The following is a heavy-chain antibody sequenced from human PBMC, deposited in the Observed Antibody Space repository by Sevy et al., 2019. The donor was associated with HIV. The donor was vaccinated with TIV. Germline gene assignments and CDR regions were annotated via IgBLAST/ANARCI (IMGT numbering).Heavy chain of an antibody. V-gene: IGHV6-1*01. J-gene: IGHJ6*02. CDR3: ARATGMVVAATDGMDV. Sequence: SQTLSLTCAISGDSVSSNSAAWNWIRQSPSRGLEWLGRTYYRSKWYNDYAVSVKSRITFNPDTSKNHFSLQLNSVTPEDTAVYYCARATGMVVAATDGMDVWGQGTTVTVSS. CDR1: GDSVSSNSAA. D-gene: IGHD2-15*01. CDR2: TYYRSKWYN.